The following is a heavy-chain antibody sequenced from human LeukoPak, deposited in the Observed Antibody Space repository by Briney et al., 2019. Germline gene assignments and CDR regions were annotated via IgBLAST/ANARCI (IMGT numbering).Heavy chain of an antibody. CDR1: GYIFTGYY. J-gene: IGHJ6*02. Sequence: ASVKVSCKASGYIFTGYYMHWVRQAPGRGLEWMGWINPNSGGTNYAQMFQGRVTMTRDTSISTAYMELSGLRSDDPAVYYCARSTNDYYGMDVWGQGTTVTVSS. CDR2: INPNSGGT. D-gene: IGHD5/OR15-5a*01. V-gene: IGHV1-2*02. CDR3: ARSTNDYYGMDV.